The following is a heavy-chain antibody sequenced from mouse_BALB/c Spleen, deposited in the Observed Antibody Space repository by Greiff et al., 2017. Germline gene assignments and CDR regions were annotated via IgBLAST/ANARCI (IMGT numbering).Heavy chain of an antibody. CDR2: ISSGSSTI. CDR3: ARSLYAMDY. J-gene: IGHJ4*01. V-gene: IGHV5-17*02. CDR1: GFTFSSFG. Sequence: EVKLMESGGGLVQPGGSRKLSCAASGFTFSSFGMHWVRQAPEKGLEWVAYISSGSSTIYYADTVKGRFTISRDNPKHTLFLQMTSLRSEDTAMYYCARSLYAMDYWGQGTSVTVSS.